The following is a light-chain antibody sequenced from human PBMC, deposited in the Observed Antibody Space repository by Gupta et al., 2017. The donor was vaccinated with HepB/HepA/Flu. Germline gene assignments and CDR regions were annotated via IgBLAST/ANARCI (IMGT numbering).Light chain of an antibody. J-gene: IGKJ3*01. CDR3: QQYGRSLF. CDR1: QSVGTY. V-gene: IGKV3-20*01. Sequence: EIVLTQSPGTLSLSPGERATLSCRASQSVGTYLAWYQPKPGQAPRLLIFDASSRITGIPDRFIGSGSGTDFTLTISRLEPEDFAVYYCQQYGRSLFFGPGTKLHIK. CDR2: DAS.